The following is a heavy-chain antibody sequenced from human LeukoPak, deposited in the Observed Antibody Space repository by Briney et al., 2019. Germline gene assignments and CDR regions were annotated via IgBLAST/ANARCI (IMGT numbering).Heavy chain of an antibody. Sequence: GGSLRLSCAASGFTFSSYEMNWVRQAPGQGLEWVSYISGGGATIYYADSVKGRFTISRDNARNSLYLHMNSLRAEDTAVYYCATETENSNYDAFDIWGQWTMVTVSS. CDR2: ISGGGATI. CDR1: GFTFSSYE. J-gene: IGHJ3*02. CDR3: ATETENSNYDAFDI. D-gene: IGHD4-11*01. V-gene: IGHV3-48*03.